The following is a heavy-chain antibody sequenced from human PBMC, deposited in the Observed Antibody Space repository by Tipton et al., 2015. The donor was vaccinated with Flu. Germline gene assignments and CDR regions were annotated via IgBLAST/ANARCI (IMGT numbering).Heavy chain of an antibody. Sequence: TLSLTCTVSGGSIRSANYYWGWIRQPPGKGLEWIGDIYYNGDTNSTPSLKSRVTISLDTSTNRFSLNLSSLTAADTAVYYCARDEDTSMGTHWGQGTLVTVSS. D-gene: IGHD5-18*01. CDR3: ARDEDTSMGTH. V-gene: IGHV4-39*07. CDR2: IYYNGDT. CDR1: GGSIRSANYY. J-gene: IGHJ4*02.